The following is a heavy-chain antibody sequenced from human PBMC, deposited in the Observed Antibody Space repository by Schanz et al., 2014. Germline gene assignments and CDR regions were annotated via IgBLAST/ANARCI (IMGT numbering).Heavy chain of an antibody. CDR2: IYSDGRT. Sequence: EVQLVESGGGLIQPGGSLRLSCVASGFTVSSNYMSWVRQAPGKGLEWVSVIYSDGRTYYGDSVKGRFTISRDNSKNTLDLQMSSLRADDTAVYYCVKEGTVVSGSPRDYWGQGALVTVSS. CDR3: VKEGTVVSGSPRDY. D-gene: IGHD3-10*01. CDR1: GFTVSSNY. J-gene: IGHJ4*02. V-gene: IGHV3-53*01.